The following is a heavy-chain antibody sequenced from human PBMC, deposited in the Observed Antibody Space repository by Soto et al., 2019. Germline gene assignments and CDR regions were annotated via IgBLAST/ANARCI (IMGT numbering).Heavy chain of an antibody. CDR3: ARDRVQAQWLARGVDS. J-gene: IGHJ4*02. CDR2: LIPIFGTT. Sequence: SVKVSCKASGGTLRNYAISWVRQAPGQGLEWMGGLIPIFGTTHYAQKFQGRVKITADESTSTAYMELSSLRSEDTAVYYCARDRVQAQWLARGVDSWGQGTLVTVSS. D-gene: IGHD6-19*01. V-gene: IGHV1-69*13. CDR1: GGTLRNYA.